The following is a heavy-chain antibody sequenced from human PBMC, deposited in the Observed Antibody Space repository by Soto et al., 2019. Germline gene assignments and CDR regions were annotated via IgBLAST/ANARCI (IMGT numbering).Heavy chain of an antibody. V-gene: IGHV4-34*01. CDR2: NNHSGST. D-gene: IGHD5-18*01. Sequence: SETLSLTCAVYGGSFSGYYWSWIRQPPGKGLEWNGENNHSGSTNYNPSIKSRITKTVNKSKNQISMKLKSVTAADTAVYYCARGRGYSYGRFDYWGQGTLVT. J-gene: IGHJ4*02. CDR3: ARGRGYSYGRFDY. CDR1: GGSFSGYY.